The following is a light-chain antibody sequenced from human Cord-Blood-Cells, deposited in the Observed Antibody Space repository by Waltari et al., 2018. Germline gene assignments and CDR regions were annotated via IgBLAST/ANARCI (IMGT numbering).Light chain of an antibody. CDR1: SSHVGGYNY. CDR2: DVS. CDR3: SSYTSSSTWV. V-gene: IGLV2-14*01. Sequence: SALTQHASVSGSPGQSLTIPCTGTSSHVGGYNYVSWYQQHPGKAPKLMIYDVSNRPSGVSNRFSGSKSGNTASLTISGLQAEDEADYYCSSYTSSSTWVFGGGTKLTVL. J-gene: IGLJ3*02.